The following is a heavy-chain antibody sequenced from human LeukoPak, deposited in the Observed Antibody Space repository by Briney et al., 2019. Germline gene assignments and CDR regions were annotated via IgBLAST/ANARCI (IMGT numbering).Heavy chain of an antibody. V-gene: IGHV3-48*04. CDR2: ISSSSSTI. CDR1: GFTFSSYS. CDR3: ARGLGDYYDSSGYYYVNWFDP. D-gene: IGHD3-22*01. J-gene: IGHJ5*02. Sequence: GGSLRLSCAASGFTFSSYSMNWVRQAPGKGLEWVSYISSSSSTIYYADSVKGRFTISRDNAKNSLYLQMNSLRAEDTAVYYCARGLGDYYDSSGYYYVNWFDPWGQGALVTVSS.